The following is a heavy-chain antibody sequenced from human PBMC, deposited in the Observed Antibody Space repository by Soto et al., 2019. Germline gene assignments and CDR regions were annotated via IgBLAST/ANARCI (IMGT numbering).Heavy chain of an antibody. CDR2: IYPGDSDT. CDR3: ARLDSWFDP. Sequence: GESLKTSCKGSGYSFTSYWLGWVRQMPGKGLEWMGIIYPGDSDTRYSPSFQGQVTISADKSISTAYLQGSSLKASDTAMYYGARLDSWFDPWGQGTLVTVSS. J-gene: IGHJ5*02. V-gene: IGHV5-51*01. CDR1: GYSFTSYW.